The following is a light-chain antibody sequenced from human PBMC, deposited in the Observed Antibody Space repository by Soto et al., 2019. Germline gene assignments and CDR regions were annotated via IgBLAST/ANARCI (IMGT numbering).Light chain of an antibody. CDR3: YSYAGDYTYV. CDR2: DVS. J-gene: IGLJ1*01. V-gene: IGLV2-11*01. CDR1: SSDVGDYNY. Sequence: QSALTQPRSVSGSPGQSVTISCTGTSSDVGDYNYVSWYQQHPGKAPKLMIYDVSKRPSGVPDRFSGSKSGNTASLTISGLQAEDEADYYCYSYAGDYTYVFGTGTEVTVL.